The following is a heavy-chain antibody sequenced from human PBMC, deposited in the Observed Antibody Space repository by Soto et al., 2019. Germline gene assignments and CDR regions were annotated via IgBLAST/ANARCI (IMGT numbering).Heavy chain of an antibody. CDR2: LSAGGGST. V-gene: IGHV3-23*01. CDR3: VRGRSVLYLDL. Sequence: PGGSLRLSCAASGFTFGAFAMAWVRQRPGDGLEWVSSLSAGGGSTYYNNSVRGRFTISRDNSNGTLFLQMNNLRAEDTAVYFCVRGRSVLYLDLWGRGTQVTVSS. J-gene: IGHJ1*01. D-gene: IGHD1-20*01. CDR1: GFTFGAFA.